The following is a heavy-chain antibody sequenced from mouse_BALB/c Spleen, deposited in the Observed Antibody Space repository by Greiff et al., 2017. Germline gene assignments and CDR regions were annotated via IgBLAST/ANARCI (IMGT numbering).Heavy chain of an antibody. CDR1: GYTFTSYT. Sequence: VQLQESAAELARPGASVKMSCKASGYTFTSYTMHWVKQRPGQGLEWIGYINPSSGYTEYNQKFKDKTTLTADKSSSTAYMQLSSLTSEDSAVYYCARRRPNSLLDYWGQGTTLTVSS. J-gene: IGHJ2*01. V-gene: IGHV1-4*02. CDR2: INPSSGYT. CDR3: ARRRPNSLLDY.